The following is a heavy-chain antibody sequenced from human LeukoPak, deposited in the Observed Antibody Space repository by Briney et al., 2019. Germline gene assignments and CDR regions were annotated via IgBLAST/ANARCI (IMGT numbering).Heavy chain of an antibody. CDR3: ARGFVEWLLYRNWFDP. D-gene: IGHD3-3*01. Sequence: ASVKVSCKXSGGTFSSYAISWVRQAPGQGLERMGGIIPIFGTANYAQKFQGRVTITADESTSTAYMELSSLRSEDTAVYYCARGFVEWLLYRNWFDPWGQGTLVTVSS. V-gene: IGHV1-69*13. CDR1: GGTFSSYA. CDR2: IIPIFGTA. J-gene: IGHJ5*02.